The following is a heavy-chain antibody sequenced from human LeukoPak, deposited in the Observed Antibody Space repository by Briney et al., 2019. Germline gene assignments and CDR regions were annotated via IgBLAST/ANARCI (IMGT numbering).Heavy chain of an antibody. CDR2: IYTSGST. CDR3: ARDRVTPYYYDSSGYDY. Sequence: SXTLSLTCTVSGGSISSGSYYWSWIRQPAGKGLEWIGRIYTSGSTNYNPSLKSRVTISVDTSKNQFSLKLSSVTAADTAVYYCARDRVTPYYYDSSGYDYWGQGTLVTVSS. CDR1: GGSISSGSYY. J-gene: IGHJ4*02. D-gene: IGHD3-22*01. V-gene: IGHV4-61*02.